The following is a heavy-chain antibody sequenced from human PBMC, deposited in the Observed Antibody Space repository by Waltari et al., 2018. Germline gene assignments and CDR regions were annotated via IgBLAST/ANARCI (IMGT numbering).Heavy chain of an antibody. Sequence: QVQLQESGPGLVKPSQTLSLTCTVSGGSISSGSYYWSWIRQPAGKGLEWIGRIYTSGSTNYNPSLKSRVTISVDTSKNQFSLKLSSVTAADTAVYYCARARQMATSDGYFDYWGQGTLVTVSS. V-gene: IGHV4-61*02. CDR2: IYTSGST. CDR3: ARARQMATSDGYFDY. D-gene: IGHD5-12*01. CDR1: GGSISSGSYY. J-gene: IGHJ4*02.